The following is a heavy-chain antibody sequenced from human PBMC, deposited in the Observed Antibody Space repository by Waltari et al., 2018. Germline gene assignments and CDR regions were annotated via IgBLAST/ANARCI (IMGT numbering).Heavy chain of an antibody. D-gene: IGHD3-22*01. V-gene: IGHV4-61*09. CDR1: GGSISSGSYY. J-gene: IGHJ3*02. Sequence: QVQLQESGPGLVKPSQTLSLTCTVSGGSISSGSYYWSWIRQPAGKGLEWIGYIYTSGSTNYNPSLKSRVTISVDTSKNQFSLKLSSVTAADTAVYYCARVAPKIVVAPRGAFDIWGQGTMVTVSS. CDR2: IYTSGST. CDR3: ARVAPKIVVAPRGAFDI.